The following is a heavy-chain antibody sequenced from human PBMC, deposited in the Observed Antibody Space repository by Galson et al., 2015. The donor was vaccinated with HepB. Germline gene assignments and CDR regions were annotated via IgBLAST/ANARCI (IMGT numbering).Heavy chain of an antibody. J-gene: IGHJ6*03. Sequence: SVKVSCKASGYTFTDYDITWVRQAPGQGLEWIGWISAHNGNTNYTQDFQCRVTLTTDTLTSTAYMELRSLRSDDTAVYYCARDYYDNSGYYSSYYNMAVWGEGTTVTVSS. D-gene: IGHD3-22*01. CDR3: ARDYYDNSGYYSSYYNMAV. CDR2: ISAHNGNT. CDR1: GYTFTDYD. V-gene: IGHV1-18*01.